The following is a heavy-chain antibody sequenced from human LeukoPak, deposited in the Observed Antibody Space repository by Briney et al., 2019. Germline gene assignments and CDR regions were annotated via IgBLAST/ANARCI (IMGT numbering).Heavy chain of an antibody. J-gene: IGHJ3*02. Sequence: SETLSLTCTVSGGSISSYYWSWIRQPAGKGLEWIGRIYTSGSTNYNPSLKSRVTISVDKSKNQSSLKLSSVTAADTAVYYCARDHKRASMSGVYAFDIWGQGTMVTVSS. CDR1: GGSISSYY. V-gene: IGHV4-4*07. CDR2: IYTSGST. CDR3: ARDHKRASMSGVYAFDI. D-gene: IGHD2-15*01.